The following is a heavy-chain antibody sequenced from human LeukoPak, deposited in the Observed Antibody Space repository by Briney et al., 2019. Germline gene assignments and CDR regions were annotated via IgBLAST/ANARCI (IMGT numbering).Heavy chain of an antibody. V-gene: IGHV3-30*02. CDR2: IWYGGSNK. CDR1: GLTFSSYG. J-gene: IGHJ4*02. D-gene: IGHD3-10*01. CDR3: AKSTTMVRGAIDY. Sequence: HPGGSLRLSCAASGLTFSSYGMHWVRQAPGKGLEWVAVIWYGGSNKYYADSVKGRFTISRDNSKNTLYLQMNSLRAEDTAVYYCAKSTTMVRGAIDYWGQGTLVTVSS.